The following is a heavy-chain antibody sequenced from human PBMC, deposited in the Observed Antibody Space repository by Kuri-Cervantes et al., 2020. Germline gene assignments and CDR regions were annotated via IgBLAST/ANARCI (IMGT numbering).Heavy chain of an antibody. CDR1: GFTFSSSA. D-gene: IGHD3-22*01. J-gene: IGHJ4*02. Sequence: SVKVSCKASGFTFSSSAVQWVRQARGQRLEWIGWIVVGSGNTNYAQKFQDRVTFTRDMSTTTVYMELSSLRSEDTAVYYCAAGDNFDTSASNFWGQGTLVTVSS. V-gene: IGHV1-58*01. CDR3: AAGDNFDTSASNF. CDR2: IVVGSGNT.